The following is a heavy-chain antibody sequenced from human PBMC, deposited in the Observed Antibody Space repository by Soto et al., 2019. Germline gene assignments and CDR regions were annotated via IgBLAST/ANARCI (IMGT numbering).Heavy chain of an antibody. CDR3: ARGGYGIYAVDQ. J-gene: IGHJ4*01. CDR2: IKSDGST. D-gene: IGHD5-12*01. CDR1: GFIFTNYW. Sequence: EVQLVESGGSSVQPGGSLRLSCAVSGFIFTNYWMHWVRQVPRKGLEWVSRIKSDGSTYYADSVKGRFTLSRDNAKNTVYLQTNSLRAEDTAVYYCARGGYGIYAVDQWGQGTPVTVSS. V-gene: IGHV3-74*01.